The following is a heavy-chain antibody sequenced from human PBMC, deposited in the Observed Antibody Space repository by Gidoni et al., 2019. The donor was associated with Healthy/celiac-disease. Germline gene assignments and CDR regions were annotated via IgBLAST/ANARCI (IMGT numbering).Heavy chain of an antibody. J-gene: IGHJ5*02. Sequence: EVQRLESGGGWVQPGGSLRRSCAASGVNFSSYAMSWVRQAPGKGLEGVSAISGSGGSTYYADSVKGRFTISRDNSKNTLYLQMNSLRAEDTAVYSCANDPRFGQNWFDPWGQGPLVTVSS. CDR1: GVNFSSYA. CDR3: ANDPRFGQNWFDP. D-gene: IGHD3-10*01. V-gene: IGHV3-23*01. CDR2: ISGSGGST.